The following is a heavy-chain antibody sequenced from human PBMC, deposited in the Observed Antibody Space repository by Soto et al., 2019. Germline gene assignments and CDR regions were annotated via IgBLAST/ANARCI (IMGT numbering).Heavy chain of an antibody. CDR2: IYYSGST. J-gene: IGHJ5*02. V-gene: IGHV4-39*01. D-gene: IGHD6-19*01. CDR1: GGSISSSSYY. CDR3: ARLGSYIAVAEPNWFDP. Sequence: SETLSLTCTVSGGSISSSSYYWGWIRQPPGKGLEWIGSIYYSGSTYYNPSLKSRVTISVDTSKNQFSLKLSSVTAADTAVYYCARLGSYIAVAEPNWFDPWGQGTLVTVSS.